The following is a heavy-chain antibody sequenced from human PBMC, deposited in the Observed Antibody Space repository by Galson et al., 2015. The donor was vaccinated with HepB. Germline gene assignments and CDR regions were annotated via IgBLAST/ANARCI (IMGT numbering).Heavy chain of an antibody. D-gene: IGHD6-13*01. CDR2: IYHSGTT. CDR1: GGSISSGNW. CDR3: ARASSYGSSYYDY. J-gene: IGHJ4*02. V-gene: IGHV4-4*02. Sequence: TLSLTCAVSGGSISSGNWWSWVRQPPGKGLEWIGEIYHSGTTTYNPSLKSRVTISVDKSKNQFSLHLSSVTAADTAVYYCARASSYGSSYYDYWGQGTLVTVSS.